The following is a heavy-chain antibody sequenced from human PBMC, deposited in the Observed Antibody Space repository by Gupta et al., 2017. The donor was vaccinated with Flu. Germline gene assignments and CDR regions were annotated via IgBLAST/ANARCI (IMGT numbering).Heavy chain of an antibody. CDR1: GGPIGSTY. V-gene: IGHV4-4*07. Sequence: CTVSGGPIGSTYWSGLRQPAGKGLEWIGRIYTNETTNYNRSLKSRVTMSVDKSKNQFSLKLSSVTAADTAMDDCARVDLKKGCCEPWGQGILVTVSS. D-gene: IGHD2-2*03. CDR3: ARVDLKKGCCEP. J-gene: IGHJ5*02. CDR2: IYTNETT.